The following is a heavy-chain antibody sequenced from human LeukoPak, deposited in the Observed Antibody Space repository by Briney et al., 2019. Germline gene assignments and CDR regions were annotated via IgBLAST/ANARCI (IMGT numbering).Heavy chain of an antibody. CDR2: IWYDASNR. V-gene: IGHV3-33*01. D-gene: IGHD3-22*01. CDR1: GFTFSSFG. CDR3: ARDKYSYDGSGYHRHFDY. J-gene: IGHJ4*02. Sequence: GGSLRLSCAASGFTFSSFGMHWVRQAPGKGLEWVAVIWYDASNRYYADSVKGRFTISRDNSKNTLYLQMNSLRAEDTAVYYCARDKYSYDGSGYHRHFDYWGQGTLVTVSS.